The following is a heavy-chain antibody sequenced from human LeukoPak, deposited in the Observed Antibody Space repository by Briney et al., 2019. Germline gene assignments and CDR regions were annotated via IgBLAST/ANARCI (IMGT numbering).Heavy chain of an antibody. J-gene: IGHJ4*02. V-gene: IGHV3-48*02. CDR2: ISGSSNTI. Sequence: GGSLRLSCAASGFTFSSYSMNWVRQAPGEGLEWGSYISGSSNTIYYADSVKGRFTISRDTAKNSLYLQMNSLRDEDSAVYYCARGYCSSNSCAFDYWGQGTLVTVSS. CDR3: ARGYCSSNSCAFDY. D-gene: IGHD2-2*01. CDR1: GFTFSSYS.